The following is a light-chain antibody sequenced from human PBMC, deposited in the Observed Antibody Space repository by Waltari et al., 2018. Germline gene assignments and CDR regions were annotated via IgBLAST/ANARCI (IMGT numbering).Light chain of an antibody. V-gene: IGKV2-29*03. CDR1: ESLLHSDGKTY. CDR3: MQGIDLPRT. Sequence: VVMTQTPLSLSVTPGQPASISCKSTESLLHSDGKTYLSWYLQKPGQSPQLLIYDISSRFSGVPDRFSGSGSGTDFTLKISRVEAADVGVYYCMQGIDLPRTFGQGTKLEI. J-gene: IGKJ2*01. CDR2: DIS.